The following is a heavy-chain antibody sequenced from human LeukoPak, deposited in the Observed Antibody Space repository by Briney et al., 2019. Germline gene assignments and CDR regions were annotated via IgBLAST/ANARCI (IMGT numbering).Heavy chain of an antibody. CDR2: ISAYNGNT. D-gene: IGHD2-8*02. V-gene: IGHV1-18*01. Sequence: ASVKVSCKASGYTFTSYGISWVRQAPGQGLEWMGWISAYNGNTNYAQKLQGRVTMTTDTSTSTAYMELRSLRSDDTAVYYCARDLLMDQTKPNWFDPWGQGTLVTVSS. CDR3: ARDLLMDQTKPNWFDP. CDR1: GYTFTSYG. J-gene: IGHJ5*02.